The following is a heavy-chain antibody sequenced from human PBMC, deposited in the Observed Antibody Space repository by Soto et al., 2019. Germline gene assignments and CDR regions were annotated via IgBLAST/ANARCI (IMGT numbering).Heavy chain of an antibody. CDR3: AADVIGVAGDFDH. D-gene: IGHD6-19*01. CDR1: GYNFIAYY. J-gene: IGHJ4*02. V-gene: IGHV1-46*01. Sequence: QVQLVQSGAEVKKPGSTVKLSCKASGYNFIAYYIYWVRQAPGQGPEWMGMINPSSGATNYAQKFQGRVTVTRDTSTSTAYLELSSLTSEDSAMYYCAADVIGVAGDFDHWGQGTLVSVSS. CDR2: INPSSGAT.